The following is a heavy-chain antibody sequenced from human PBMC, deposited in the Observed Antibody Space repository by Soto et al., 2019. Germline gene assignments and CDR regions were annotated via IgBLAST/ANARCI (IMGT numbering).Heavy chain of an antibody. D-gene: IGHD2-15*01. CDR1: GYSVSSSDYY. CDR3: APLSVSLSGPYGIHV. Sequence: SETLSLTCGVSGYSVSSSDYYWAWIRQPPGKGLEWIGSMLYSGLTYYNPSLKSRVTLSVDTSKNQFSVRLNSVTASDTAVYYCAPLSVSLSGPYGIHVWGQGTTVTVSS. V-gene: IGHV4-39*01. J-gene: IGHJ6*02. CDR2: MLYSGLT.